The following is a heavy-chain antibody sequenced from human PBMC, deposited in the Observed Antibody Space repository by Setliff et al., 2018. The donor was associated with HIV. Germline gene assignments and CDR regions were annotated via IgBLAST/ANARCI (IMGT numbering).Heavy chain of an antibody. D-gene: IGHD3-3*01. CDR1: GVSISSGPYY. V-gene: IGHV4-39*07. CDR2: VHYSGSA. Sequence: SETLSLTCAVSGVSISSGPYYWGWIRQPPGKGLEWIGSVHYSGSAYHNPSLKSRVTLSLDTSKNQFSLKLTSVTAADTAVYYCAKEGGLYFGMLIHDAIDLWGQGTMVTVSS. J-gene: IGHJ3*01. CDR3: AKEGGLYFGMLIHDAIDL.